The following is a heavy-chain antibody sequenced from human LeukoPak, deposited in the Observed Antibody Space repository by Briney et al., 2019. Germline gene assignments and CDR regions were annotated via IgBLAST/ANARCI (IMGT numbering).Heavy chain of an antibody. D-gene: IGHD6-13*01. CDR2: ISWNSASV. Sequence: GGSLRLSCEASGFTFDDYGMHWVRQAPGKGLEWVSTISWNSASVGYVDSVKGRFTISRDNAKKTLYLQMNSLRPEDTALYYCAKDYGYSSSWYDCWGQGTLVTVSS. V-gene: IGHV3-9*01. CDR3: AKDYGYSSSWYDC. J-gene: IGHJ5*01. CDR1: GFTFDDYG.